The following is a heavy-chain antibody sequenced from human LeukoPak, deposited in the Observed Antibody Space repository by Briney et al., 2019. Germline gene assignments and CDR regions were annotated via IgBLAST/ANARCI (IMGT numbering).Heavy chain of an antibody. CDR3: ARAPSETGGYYPEYFRH. J-gene: IGHJ1*01. Sequence: GGSLRLSCAASGFTFSNYWMHWVRQAPGKGLVWVSRIKTEGSTNYADSVKGRFTKSRDNATNTVSLQMSSLRAEDTAAYYCARAPSETGGYYPEYFRHWGQGTLVTVSS. V-gene: IGHV3-74*01. D-gene: IGHD3-22*01. CDR2: IKTEGST. CDR1: GFTFSNYW.